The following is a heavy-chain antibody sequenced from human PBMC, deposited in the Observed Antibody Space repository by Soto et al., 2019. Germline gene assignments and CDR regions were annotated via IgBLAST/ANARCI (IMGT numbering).Heavy chain of an antibody. CDR3: ARGQMITFGGVIASVGY. D-gene: IGHD3-16*02. Sequence: QVQLVQSGAEVKKPGASVKVSCKASGYTFTSYDINWVRQATGQGLEWMGWMNPNSGNTGYAQKFQGRVTMTRNTAIRTAYMELSSLRSEDTAVYYCARGQMITFGGVIASVGYWGQGTLVTVSS. CDR1: GYTFTSYD. V-gene: IGHV1-8*01. CDR2: MNPNSGNT. J-gene: IGHJ4*02.